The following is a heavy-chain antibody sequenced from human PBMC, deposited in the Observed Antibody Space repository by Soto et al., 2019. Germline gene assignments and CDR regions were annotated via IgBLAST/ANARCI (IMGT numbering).Heavy chain of an antibody. Sequence: QVQLVESGGGVVQPGRSLRLSCAASGFTFRSYGMHWVRQAPGKGLEWVAVIWYDGSNKYYADSVKGRFTISRDNFKNTLYLQVNSLRAEDTAVYYCARVCRGCWVSGKWYFDLWGRGTLVTVSS. CDR1: GFTFRSYG. J-gene: IGHJ2*01. CDR2: IWYDGSNK. CDR3: ARVCRGCWVSGKWYFDL. V-gene: IGHV3-33*01. D-gene: IGHD1-1*01.